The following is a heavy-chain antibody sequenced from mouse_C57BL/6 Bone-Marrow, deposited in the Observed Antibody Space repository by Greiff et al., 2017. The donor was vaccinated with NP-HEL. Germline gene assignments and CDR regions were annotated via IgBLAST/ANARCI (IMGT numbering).Heavy chain of an antibody. Sequence: EVKLMESGGGLVQPGGSLKLSCAASVFTFSDYYMYWVRQTPEKRLEWVAYISNGGGSTYYPDTVKGRFTISRDNAKNTLYLQMSRLKSEETAMYYCARHYYYGSSPYYWGQGTTLTVSS. CDR2: ISNGGGST. J-gene: IGHJ2*01. V-gene: IGHV5-12*01. CDR1: VFTFSDYY. CDR3: ARHYYYGSSPYY. D-gene: IGHD1-1*01.